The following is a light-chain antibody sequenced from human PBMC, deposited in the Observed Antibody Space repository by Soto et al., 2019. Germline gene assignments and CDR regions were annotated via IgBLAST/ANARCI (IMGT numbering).Light chain of an antibody. CDR3: LQDYNYPRT. CDR1: HGIRND. Sequence: AIQMTQSPSSLSASVGDRVTITCRASHGIRNDLGWYQQKPGKAPKLLIYSASSLQSGVPSRFSGSGSGTDFTLTITSLQPEDFATYYCLQDYNYPRTFGQGTKLEIK. V-gene: IGKV1-6*01. J-gene: IGKJ2*01. CDR2: SAS.